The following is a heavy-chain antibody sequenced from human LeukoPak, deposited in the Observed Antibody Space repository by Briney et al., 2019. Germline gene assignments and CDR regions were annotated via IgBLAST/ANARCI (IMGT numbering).Heavy chain of an antibody. CDR3: ARGTYYYDSSGYYYFDY. V-gene: IGHV1-69*04. CDR1: GGSFSSYA. Sequence: SVKVSCKASGGSFSSYAISWVRQAPGQGLEWMGRIIPILGIANYAQKFQGRVTITADKSTSTAYMELSSLRSEDTAVYYCARGTYYYDSSGYYYFDYWGPGNPGHRLL. D-gene: IGHD3-22*01. CDR2: IIPILGIA. J-gene: IGHJ4*02.